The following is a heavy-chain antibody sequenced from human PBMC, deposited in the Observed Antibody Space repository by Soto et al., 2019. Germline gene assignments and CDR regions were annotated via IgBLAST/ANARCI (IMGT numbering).Heavy chain of an antibody. CDR2: IWYDGSKI. D-gene: IGHD6-13*01. Sequence: TGGALRLSCAASGFTFSAYVMHWVRQAPGKGLEWVAVIWYDGSKIYYADSVKGRFTISRDNSRSTLYLQMNSLRAEDTAVYYCARPLEQHQLGFGMDVWGQGSPVTVSS. J-gene: IGHJ6*01. V-gene: IGHV3-33*01. CDR1: GFTFSAYV. CDR3: ARPLEQHQLGFGMDV.